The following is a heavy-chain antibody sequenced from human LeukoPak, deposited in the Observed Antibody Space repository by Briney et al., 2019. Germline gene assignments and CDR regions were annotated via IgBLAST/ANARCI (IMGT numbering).Heavy chain of an antibody. CDR1: GYTCTSYG. J-gene: IGHJ5*02. V-gene: IGHV1-18*01. CDR3: ARVNPGNWFDP. Sequence: ASVKVSCKASGYTCTSYGISWVRQAPGQGLEWMGWISAYNGNTNYAQKLQGRVTMTTDTSTSTAYMELRSLRSDDTAAYYCARVNPGNWFDPWGQGTLVTVSS. CDR2: ISAYNGNT.